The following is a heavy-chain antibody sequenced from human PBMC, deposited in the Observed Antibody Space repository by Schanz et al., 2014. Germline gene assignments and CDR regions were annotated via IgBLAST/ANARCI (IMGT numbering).Heavy chain of an antibody. CDR1: GFTFTGHW. D-gene: IGHD2-2*01. CDR2: IKEDGSKK. Sequence: DVQLVESGGGLVQPGGSLRLSCAASGFTFTGHWMSWVRQAPGKGLEWVANIKEDGSKKYYVDSVRGRFTISRDNAKNSLYLQMNSLRAEDTAVYYCARHGELGGCSSSSCWALNWFDPWGQGTLVTVSS. J-gene: IGHJ5*02. V-gene: IGHV3-7*01. CDR3: ARHGELGGCSSSSCWALNWFDP.